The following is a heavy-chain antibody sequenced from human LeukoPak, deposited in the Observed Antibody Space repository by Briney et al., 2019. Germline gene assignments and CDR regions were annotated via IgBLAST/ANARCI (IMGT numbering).Heavy chain of an antibody. J-gene: IGHJ3*02. V-gene: IGHV4-34*01. CDR1: GGSFSGYY. CDR2: INHSGST. D-gene: IGHD6-13*01. Sequence: PSETLSLTCAVYGGSFSGYYWSWIRQPPGKGLEWIGEINHSGSTNYNPSLKSRVTISVDTSKNQFSLKLSSVTAADTAVYYCARASPSGAAAEFLDIWGQGTMDTVSS. CDR3: ARASPSGAAAEFLDI.